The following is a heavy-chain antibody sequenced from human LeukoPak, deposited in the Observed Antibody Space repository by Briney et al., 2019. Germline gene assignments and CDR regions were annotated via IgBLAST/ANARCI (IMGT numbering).Heavy chain of an antibody. D-gene: IGHD6-19*01. CDR2: IIPILGIA. CDR1: GGTFSSYA. Sequence: SVKVSCKASGGTFSSYAISWVRQAPGQGLEWMGRIIPILGIANYAQKFQGRVTITADKSTSTAYMELSSLRSEDTAVYYCARDRVYSSGWYVQTRADYWGQGTLVTVSS. V-gene: IGHV1-69*04. CDR3: ARDRVYSSGWYVQTRADY. J-gene: IGHJ4*02.